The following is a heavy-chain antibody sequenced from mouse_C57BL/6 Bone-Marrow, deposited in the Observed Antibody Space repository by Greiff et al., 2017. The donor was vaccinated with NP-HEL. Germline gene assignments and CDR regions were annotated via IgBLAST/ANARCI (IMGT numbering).Heavy chain of an antibody. Sequence: EVKLQESGAELVRPGASVKLSCTVSGFNIKDDYMHWVKQRPEQGLEWIGWIDPENGDTEYASKFQGKATITADTSSNTAYLTLISLTSQDTAVYYFTTGGSSPYAMDYWGQGTSVTVSS. V-gene: IGHV14-4*01. CDR2: IDPENGDT. J-gene: IGHJ4*01. CDR3: TTGGSSPYAMDY. D-gene: IGHD1-1*01. CDR1: GFNIKDDY.